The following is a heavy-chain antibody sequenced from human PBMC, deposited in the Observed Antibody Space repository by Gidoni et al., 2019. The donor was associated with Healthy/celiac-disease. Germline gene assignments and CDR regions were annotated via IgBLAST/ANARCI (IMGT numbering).Heavy chain of an antibody. CDR3: ARGGGVRGVISY. J-gene: IGHJ4*02. D-gene: IGHD3-10*01. V-gene: IGHV4-34*01. CDR2: INHSGST. CDR1: GGSFSGYY. Sequence: QVQLQQWGAGLLTPSETLSLTCAVYGGSFSGYYWSWIRQPPGKGLEWIGEINHSGSTNYNPSLKSRVTISVDTSKNQFSLKLSSVTAADTAVYYCARGGGVRGVISYWGQGTLVTVSS.